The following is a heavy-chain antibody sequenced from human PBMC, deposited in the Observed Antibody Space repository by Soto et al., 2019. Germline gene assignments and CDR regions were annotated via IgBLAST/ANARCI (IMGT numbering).Heavy chain of an antibody. CDR1: GGSFRVYY. D-gene: IGHD6-13*01. J-gene: IGHJ5*01. Sequence: PSKTMSRTCTIYGGSFRVYYWSWLRQPPGKGLEWIGEINHSGSTNYNPSLKSRVTISVDTSKNQFSLKLSSVTAADTAVYYCAREEQQMVAGDNWFDPWGQGTLVTVSS. CDR2: INHSGST. V-gene: IGHV4-34*01. CDR3: AREEQQMVAGDNWFDP.